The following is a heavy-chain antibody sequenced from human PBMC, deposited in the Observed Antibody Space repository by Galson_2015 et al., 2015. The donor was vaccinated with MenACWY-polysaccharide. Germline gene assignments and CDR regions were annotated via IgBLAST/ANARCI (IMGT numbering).Heavy chain of an antibody. Sequence: SLRLSCAASGFTFSGYAMSWVRQAPGKGLEWVSVISGSGGTTYCADSVKGRFTISRDNSKNTLVLQMNSLRAEDTAIYHCAKDLRGPAVIGGMDVWGQGTTVTVSS. CDR3: AKDLRGPAVIGGMDV. CDR2: ISGSGGTT. CDR1: GFTFSGYA. V-gene: IGHV3-23*01. D-gene: IGHD2-2*01. J-gene: IGHJ6*02.